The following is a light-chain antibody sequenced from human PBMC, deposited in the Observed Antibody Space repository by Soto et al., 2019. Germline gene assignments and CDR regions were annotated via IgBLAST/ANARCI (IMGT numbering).Light chain of an antibody. Sequence: EIVLTQSPGTLSLSPGERATLSCRASQSVSSSYLAWYQQKPGQAPRLLIYGASSRATGIPDRFSGSGSGTDFTITISRLEPEDFAVYYCQQYGSPLTFGRGTKVEIK. V-gene: IGKV3-20*01. CDR1: QSVSSSY. CDR3: QQYGSPLT. J-gene: IGKJ4*01. CDR2: GAS.